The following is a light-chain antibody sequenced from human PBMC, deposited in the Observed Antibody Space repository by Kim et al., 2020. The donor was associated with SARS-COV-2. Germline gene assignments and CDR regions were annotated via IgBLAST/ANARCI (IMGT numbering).Light chain of an antibody. CDR1: QSISSY. CDR3: QQSYSTPLT. V-gene: IGKV1-39*01. J-gene: IGKJ4*01. CDR2: AAS. Sequence: DIQMTQSPSSLSASVGDRVTITCRASQSISSYLNWYQQKPGKAPKLLIYAASSLQSGVPSRFSGSGSGTDFTLTISSLQPEDAATYCRQQSYSTPLTFGGGTKVDIK.